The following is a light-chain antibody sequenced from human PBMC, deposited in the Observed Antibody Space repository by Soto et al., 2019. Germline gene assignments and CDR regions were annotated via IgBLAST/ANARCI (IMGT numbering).Light chain of an antibody. Sequence: QSALTQPRSVSGSPGQSVTISCTGTSGDVGGYNYVSWYQQHPGKAPKLMIHDVNKRPSGVPDRFSGSKSGNTASLTISGLQAEDEAEYSCCSHAGTYTLVFGGGTKLTVL. CDR1: SGDVGGYNY. V-gene: IGLV2-11*01. J-gene: IGLJ2*01. CDR2: DVN. CDR3: CSHAGTYTLV.